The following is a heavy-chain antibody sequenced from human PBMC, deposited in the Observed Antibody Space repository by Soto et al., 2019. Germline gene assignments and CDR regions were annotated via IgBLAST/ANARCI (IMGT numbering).Heavy chain of an antibody. V-gene: IGHV4-30-4*01. D-gene: IGHD3-9*01. Sequence: PSETLSLTCTVSGGSISSGDYYWSWTRQPPGKGLEWIGYIYYSGSTYYNPSLKSRVTISVDTSKNQFSLKLSSVTAADTAVYYCATYPPHFDWAHWGQGTLVTAPQ. J-gene: IGHJ4*02. CDR2: IYYSGST. CDR1: GGSISSGDYY. CDR3: ATYPPHFDWAH.